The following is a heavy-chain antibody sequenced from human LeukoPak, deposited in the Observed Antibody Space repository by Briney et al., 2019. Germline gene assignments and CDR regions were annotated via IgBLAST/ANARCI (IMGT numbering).Heavy chain of an antibody. Sequence: SETLSLTCTVSGGSISSSSCYWGWIRQPPGKGLEWIGSIYYSGSTYYNPSLKSRVTISVDTSKNQFSLKLSSVTAADTAVYYCARLPYSSSPHFDLWGRGTLVTVSS. J-gene: IGHJ2*01. CDR2: IYYSGST. V-gene: IGHV4-39*07. CDR3: ARLPYSSSPHFDL. CDR1: GGSISSSSCY. D-gene: IGHD6-13*01.